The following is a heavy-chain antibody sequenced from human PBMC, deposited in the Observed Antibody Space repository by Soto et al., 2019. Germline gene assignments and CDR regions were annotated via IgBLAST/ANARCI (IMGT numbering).Heavy chain of an antibody. CDR1: GDSSSRYY. V-gene: IGHV4-59*01. D-gene: IGHD4-17*01. J-gene: IGHJ4*02. Sequence: SETLSLTCTVSGDSSSRYYWSWIRQPPGKGLEWIGYIYYSGSTNYNPSLKSRVTISVDTSKNQFSLKLSSVTAADTAVYYCARSNGDYGDYWGQGTLVTVSS. CDR3: ARSNGDYGDY. CDR2: IYYSGST.